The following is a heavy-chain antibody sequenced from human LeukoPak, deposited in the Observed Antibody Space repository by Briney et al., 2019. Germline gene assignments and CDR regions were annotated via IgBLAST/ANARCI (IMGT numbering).Heavy chain of an antibody. J-gene: IGHJ2*01. CDR3: AKDPTGYWYFDL. CDR2: IRYDGSNK. D-gene: IGHD1-14*01. Sequence: GGSLRVSCAASGFTFSSYGMHWVRQAPGKGLEWVAFIRYDGSNKYYADSVKGRFTISRDNSKNTLYLQMNSLRAEDTAVYYCAKDPTGYWYFDLWGRGTLVTVSS. V-gene: IGHV3-30*02. CDR1: GFTFSSYG.